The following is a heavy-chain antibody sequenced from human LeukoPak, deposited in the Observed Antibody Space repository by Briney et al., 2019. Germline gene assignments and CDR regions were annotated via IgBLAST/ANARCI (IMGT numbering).Heavy chain of an antibody. CDR1: GGSISSYY. D-gene: IGHD2-15*01. CDR3: ARSVEGYCSGGSCYSYTYYMDV. V-gene: IGHV4-59*01. Sequence: SETLSLTCTVSGGSISSYYWSWIRQPPGKGLEWIGYIYYSGSTNYNPSLKSRVTISVDTSKNQFSLKLSSVTAAATAVYYCARSVEGYCSGGSCYSYTYYMDVWGKGTTVIVSS. J-gene: IGHJ6*03. CDR2: IYYSGST.